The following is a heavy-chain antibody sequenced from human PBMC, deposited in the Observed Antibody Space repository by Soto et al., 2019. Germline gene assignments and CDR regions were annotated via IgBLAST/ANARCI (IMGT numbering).Heavy chain of an antibody. V-gene: IGHV3-30-3*01. CDR3: ARVGRLQAPDY. D-gene: IGHD6-25*01. Sequence: QVQLVESGEGVFQPGRSLRLSCEASGFIFSSYAMHWVRQAPGKGLEWVAVISYDGSNKYYADSVKGRFTISRDNSKNTLYLQMNSLRGEDTAVYYCARVGRLQAPDYWGQGTLVTVSS. CDR2: ISYDGSNK. CDR1: GFIFSSYA. J-gene: IGHJ4*02.